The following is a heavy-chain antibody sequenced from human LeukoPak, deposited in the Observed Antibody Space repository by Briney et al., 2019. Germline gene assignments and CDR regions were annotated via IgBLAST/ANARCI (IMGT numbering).Heavy chain of an antibody. D-gene: IGHD4-23*01. Sequence: SETLSLTCTVSGGSISSYYLSWIRQPPGKGLEWIWYIYYSGSTNYNPSLQSRVTISVDTSKNQFSLKLSSVTAADTAVYYCARARPGYGGNYYFDYWGQGTLVTVSS. CDR1: GGSISSYY. CDR3: ARARPGYGGNYYFDY. CDR2: IYYSGST. J-gene: IGHJ4*02. V-gene: IGHV4-59*01.